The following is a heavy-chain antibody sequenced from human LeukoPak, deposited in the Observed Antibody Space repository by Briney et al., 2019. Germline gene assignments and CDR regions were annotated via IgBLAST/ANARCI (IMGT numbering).Heavy chain of an antibody. V-gene: IGHV1-2*02. CDR3: ARRTAVPSGFDP. J-gene: IGHJ5*02. CDR1: GYTFTGYF. CDR2: INPKSGGT. Sequence: ASVKVPCKASGYTFTGYFMHWVRQAPGQGLEWMGWINPKSGGTYYAQKFQGRVTMTSDTSISTAYMELSSLRSDDTAVYYCARRTAVPSGFDPWGQGTLVTVSS. D-gene: IGHD2-2*01.